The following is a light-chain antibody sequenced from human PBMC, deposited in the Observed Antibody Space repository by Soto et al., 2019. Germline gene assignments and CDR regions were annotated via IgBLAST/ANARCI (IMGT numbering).Light chain of an antibody. CDR2: GAS. CDR3: QQYGSSPT. CDR1: QSLRSNF. V-gene: IGKV3-20*01. Sequence: EIVLTQSPGTLSLSPGERATLSCRASQSLRSNFLAWYQQRPGQSPRLLIYGASSRATGIPDRFSGTGSGTDFTLTISRLEPEDFGVYYCQQYGSSPTFGLGTKVEIK. J-gene: IGKJ1*01.